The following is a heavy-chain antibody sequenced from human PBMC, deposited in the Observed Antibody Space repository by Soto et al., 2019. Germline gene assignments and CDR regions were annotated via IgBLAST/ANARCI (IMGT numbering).Heavy chain of an antibody. CDR1: GFTFSNYA. CDR2: IDGGGST. Sequence: PGGSLRLSCAASGFTFSNYAMSWVRHAPGKGLDWVSNIDGGGSTYYEDAARGRFTITRDNTKNTLHLQLNSPIAEDTAVYYYSRFHLQNCSGGSCFYGLGAWGQGTTVTVYS. D-gene: IGHD2-15*01. J-gene: IGHJ6*02. V-gene: IGHV3-23*01. CDR3: SRFHLQNCSGGSCFYGLGA.